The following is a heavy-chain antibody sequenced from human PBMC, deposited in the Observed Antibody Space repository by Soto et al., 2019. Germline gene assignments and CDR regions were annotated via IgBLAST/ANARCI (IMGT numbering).Heavy chain of an antibody. J-gene: IGHJ5*02. Sequence: GGSLRLCCAASGFTVRSSAMSWVRQAPGKGLEWVSAISGSGVSTYYADSVKGRFTISRDNSKNTLYLQMNSLRAEDTAVYYCAKARKVPMIVVVNPFDPWGEATLVTVSS. D-gene: IGHD3-22*01. CDR1: GFTVRSSA. V-gene: IGHV3-23*01. CDR2: ISGSGVST. CDR3: AKARKVPMIVVVNPFDP.